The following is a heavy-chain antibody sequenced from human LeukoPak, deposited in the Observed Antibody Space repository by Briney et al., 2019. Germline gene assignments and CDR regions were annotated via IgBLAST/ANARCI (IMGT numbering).Heavy chain of an antibody. V-gene: IGHV3-30*04. CDR2: ISSDGSDK. Sequence: QAGGSLRLSCAASGFTFSNYAMHWVRQAPGKGLEWVSLISSDGSDKYYADSVKGRFTISRDNSKNTVFLQMNSLEIDDTAVYYCAKALTFTQWLVRIYYYGVDVWGQGTTVTVSS. CDR3: AKALTFTQWLVRIYYYGVDV. D-gene: IGHD6-19*01. CDR1: GFTFSNYA. J-gene: IGHJ6*02.